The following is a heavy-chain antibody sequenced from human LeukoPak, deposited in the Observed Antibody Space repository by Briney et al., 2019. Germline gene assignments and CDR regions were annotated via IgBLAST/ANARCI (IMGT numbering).Heavy chain of an antibody. CDR3: ARDQWLDY. CDR2: IGSSGNTI. CDR1: GFPFSGYI. J-gene: IGHJ4*02. V-gene: IGHV3-48*01. D-gene: IGHD6-19*01. Sequence: GGSLRLSCAASGFPFSGYIMNWVRQAPGNWLEWVSFIGSSGNTIYYADSVKGRFTVSRDNAKNSLYLQMNTLRAEDTAVYYCARDQWLDYWGQGTLVTVSS.